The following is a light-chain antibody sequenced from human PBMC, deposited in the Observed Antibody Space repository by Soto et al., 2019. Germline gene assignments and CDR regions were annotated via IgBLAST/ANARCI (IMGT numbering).Light chain of an antibody. CDR1: SSNIGSNP. J-gene: IGLJ1*01. CDR3: AAWDDTFYV. CDR2: TNT. V-gene: IGLV1-44*01. Sequence: QSVLTQPPSASGTPGQSVTISCSGGSSNIGSNPVSWYQHVPGTAPKLLIHTNTQRPLGVPVRFSGSKSGTSASLAISGLQSEDEADYYCAAWDDTFYVFGSGTKLNVL.